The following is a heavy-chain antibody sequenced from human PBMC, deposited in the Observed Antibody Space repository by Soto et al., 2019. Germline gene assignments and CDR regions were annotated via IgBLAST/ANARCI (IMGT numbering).Heavy chain of an antibody. V-gene: IGHV1-69*02. CDR2: IIPILGIA. CDR1: GGTFSSYT. J-gene: IGHJ6*02. D-gene: IGHD3-10*01. Sequence: SVKVSCKASGGTFSSYTISWVRQAPGQGLEWMGRIIPILGIANYAQKFQGRVTITADKSTSTAYMELSSLRSEDTAVYYCARGDHYYYYGMDVWGQGTTVTVSS. CDR3: ARGDHYYYYGMDV.